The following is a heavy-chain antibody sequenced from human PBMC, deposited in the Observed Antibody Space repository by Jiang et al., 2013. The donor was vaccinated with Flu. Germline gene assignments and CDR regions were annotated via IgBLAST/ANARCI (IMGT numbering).Heavy chain of an antibody. J-gene: IGHJ3*02. CDR3: ARVALGRFGELLDGFDI. D-gene: IGHD3-10*01. CDR2: IYYSGST. CDR1: GGSISSYY. V-gene: IGHV4-59*01. Sequence: GSGLVKPSETLSLSCTVSGGSISSYYWSWIRQPPGKGLEWIGYIYYSGSTNYNPSLKSRVTTSVDTSKNQFSLRLSSVTAADTAVYYCARVALGRFGELLDGFDIWGQGTMVTVSS.